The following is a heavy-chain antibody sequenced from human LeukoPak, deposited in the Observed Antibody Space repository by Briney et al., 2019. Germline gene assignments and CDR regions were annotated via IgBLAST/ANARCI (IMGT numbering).Heavy chain of an antibody. J-gene: IGHJ6*03. CDR1: GGIFSSHA. CDR2: IIPRLDIA. CDR3: ATLVREVTTDYYYMDV. V-gene: IGHV1-69*10. Sequence: SVKVSCKASGGIFSSHAISWVRQAPGQGLEWMGGIIPRLDIAIYAQMFQGRVTITADKATTTAYMELSSLRSEDTAVYYCATLVREVTTDYYYMDVWGKGTTVTVSS. D-gene: IGHD4-11*01.